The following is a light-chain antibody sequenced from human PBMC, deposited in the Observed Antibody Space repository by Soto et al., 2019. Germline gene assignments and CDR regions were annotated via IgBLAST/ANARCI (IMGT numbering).Light chain of an antibody. Sequence: QSALTQPRSVSGSPGQSVTISCTGTSSDVGGYNHVSWYQHHPGKAPKLMIYDVSQWPSGVPDRFSGSKSGTTASLTISGLQAEDEADYYCCSYTARFTLLFGGGTKVTVL. V-gene: IGLV2-11*01. CDR2: DVS. J-gene: IGLJ3*02. CDR1: SSDVGGYNH. CDR3: CSYTARFTLL.